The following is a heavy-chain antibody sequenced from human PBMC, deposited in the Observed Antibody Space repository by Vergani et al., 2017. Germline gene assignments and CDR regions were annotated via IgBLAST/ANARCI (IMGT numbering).Heavy chain of an antibody. J-gene: IGHJ5*02. CDR3: ARDLDVPPYNWFDP. CDR1: GGSISSYY. CDR2: IYYSGST. D-gene: IGHD3-10*02. V-gene: IGHV4-59*08. Sequence: QVQLQESGPGLVKPSETLSLTCTVSGGSISSYYWSWIRQPPGKGLEWIGYIYYSGSTNYNPSLKSRVTISVDTSKNQFSLRLTSVTAADTAVYYCARDLDVPPYNWFDPWGQGILVTVSS.